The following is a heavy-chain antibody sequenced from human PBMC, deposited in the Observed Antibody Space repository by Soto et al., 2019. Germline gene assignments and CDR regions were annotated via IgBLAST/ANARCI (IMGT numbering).Heavy chain of an antibody. Sequence: SETLSLTCTVSGGSISSYYWSWIRQPPGTGLQWIGSIYSSGSANYNPSLKSRVAFSIDTSRNHISLSLRSVTAADTAFYYCARGYSELYCGYDYLFDPWGQGTLVTVSS. CDR3: ARGYSELYCGYDYLFDP. CDR1: GGSISSYY. D-gene: IGHD5-12*01. J-gene: IGHJ5*02. V-gene: IGHV4-59*01. CDR2: IYSSGSA.